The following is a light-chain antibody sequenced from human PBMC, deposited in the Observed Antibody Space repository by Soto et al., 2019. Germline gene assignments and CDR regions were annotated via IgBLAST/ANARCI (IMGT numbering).Light chain of an antibody. J-gene: IGKJ3*01. Sequence: DIVLTQSPGTLSLSPGERATLSCRASQSVSDNHLAWYQQKPGQAPRLLIYRASRRATDIPDRFSGSGSGTVFSLTISRLEPEDFAVYYCQQYGSSPRFTFGPGTKVDI. CDR1: QSVSDNH. CDR2: RAS. CDR3: QQYGSSPRFT. V-gene: IGKV3-20*01.